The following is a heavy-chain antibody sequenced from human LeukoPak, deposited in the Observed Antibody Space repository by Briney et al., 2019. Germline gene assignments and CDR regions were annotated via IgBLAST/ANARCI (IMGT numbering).Heavy chain of an antibody. D-gene: IGHD3-10*01. Sequence: PGGSLRLSCAASGFTFSSYWMSWVRQAPGKGLEWVANIKQDGSEKYYVDSVKGRFTISRDNAKNSLYLQMNSLRAEDTAVYYCARVTFGRTLDYWGQGTLVTVSP. CDR3: ARVTFGRTLDY. CDR1: GFTFSSYW. V-gene: IGHV3-7*01. J-gene: IGHJ4*02. CDR2: IKQDGSEK.